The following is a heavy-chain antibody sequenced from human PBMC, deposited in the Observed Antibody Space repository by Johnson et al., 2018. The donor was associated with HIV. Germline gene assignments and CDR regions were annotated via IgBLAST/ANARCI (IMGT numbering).Heavy chain of an antibody. CDR3: ARGAYSSSWHASDASDI. J-gene: IGHJ3*02. CDR2: IDRNGGSS. D-gene: IGHD6-13*01. V-gene: IGHV3-20*04. Sequence: VQLVESGGGVVRPGGSLRLSCAASGFTFDDYGMTWVRQAPGKGLEWVSGIDRNGGSSGYADSVKGRFSISRDNGKNSLYLQMNSLRAEDTALYYCARGAYSSSWHASDASDIWGQGTMVTVSS. CDR1: GFTFDDYG.